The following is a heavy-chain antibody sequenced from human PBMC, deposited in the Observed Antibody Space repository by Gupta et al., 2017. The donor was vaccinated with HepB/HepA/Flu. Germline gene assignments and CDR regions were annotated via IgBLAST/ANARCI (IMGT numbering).Heavy chain of an antibody. Sequence: DSVRGRCIISRDNSKNTMYLQMNSLRAEDTALYYCAKDWHVWSAMDGWGKRTTVIVSS. J-gene: IGHJ6*03. V-gene: IGHV3-33*06. CDR3: AKDWHVWSAMDG. D-gene: IGHD3-3*02.